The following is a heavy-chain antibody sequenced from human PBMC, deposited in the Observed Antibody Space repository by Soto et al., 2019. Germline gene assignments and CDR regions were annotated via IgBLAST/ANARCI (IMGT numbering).Heavy chain of an antibody. J-gene: IGHJ4*02. CDR2: IYNDGSRT. V-gene: IGHV3-74*01. CDR1: GFAFSSYW. D-gene: IGHD1-1*01. CDR3: ASDFSGDTTPYFDL. Sequence: GGSLRLSCAASGFAFSSYWMHWVRQTPGKGPVWVSRIYNDGSRTADADSVKGRFTISRDNAKNTMYLQMSSLTVEDTAVYYCASDFSGDTTPYFDLWGQGTLVTVSS.